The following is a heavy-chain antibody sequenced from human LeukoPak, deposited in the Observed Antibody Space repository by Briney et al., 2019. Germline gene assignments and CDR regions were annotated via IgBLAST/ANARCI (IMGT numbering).Heavy chain of an antibody. D-gene: IGHD3-22*01. CDR3: ARSCGYAFDI. J-gene: IGHJ3*02. Sequence: PGGSLRLSCAASGFTFSSYWMHWVRQVPGKGLVWVSHINTDGSSATYADSVKGRFTISRDNAKDTLYLQMNSLRAEDTAVYYCARSCGYAFDIWGQGTIVTVSS. V-gene: IGHV3-74*01. CDR1: GFTFSSYW. CDR2: INTDGSSA.